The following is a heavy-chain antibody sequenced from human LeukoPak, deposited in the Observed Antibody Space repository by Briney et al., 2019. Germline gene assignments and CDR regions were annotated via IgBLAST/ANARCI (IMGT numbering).Heavy chain of an antibody. CDR2: IYPGDSDT. D-gene: IGHD3-10*01. Sequence: GESLKISCQGSVNSFTSRWIGWVRQMPGKGLEWMGIIYPGDSDTRYSPSFQGQVTISADKSISTAYLQWSSLKASDTAMYYCARPGYGSGSSTLYYFDYWGQGTLVTVSS. J-gene: IGHJ4*02. V-gene: IGHV5-51*01. CDR1: VNSFTSRW. CDR3: ARPGYGSGSSTLYYFDY.